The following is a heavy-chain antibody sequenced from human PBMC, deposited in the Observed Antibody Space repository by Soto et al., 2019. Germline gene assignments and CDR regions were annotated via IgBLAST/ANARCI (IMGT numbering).Heavy chain of an antibody. CDR2: IWYDGSNK. Sequence: QVQLVESGGGVVQPGRSLRLSCAASGFTFSSYGMHWVRQAPGKGLEWVAVIWYDGSNKYYADSVKGRFTISRDNSKNTLYLQMNSLRAEDTAVYYCARDLPGEPLREIYYYGMDVWGQGTTVTVSS. D-gene: IGHD3-16*01. J-gene: IGHJ6*02. CDR3: ARDLPGEPLREIYYYGMDV. V-gene: IGHV3-33*01. CDR1: GFTFSSYG.